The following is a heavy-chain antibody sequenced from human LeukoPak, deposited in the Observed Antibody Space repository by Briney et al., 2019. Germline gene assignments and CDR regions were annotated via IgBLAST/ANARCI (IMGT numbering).Heavy chain of an antibody. Sequence: GGSLRLSCAASGFTFSSYGMHWVRQAPGKGLEWVAVIWYDGSNKYYADSVKGRFTISRDNSKNTLYLQMNSLGAEDTAVYYCARGKGDAYRDAFDIWGQGTMVTVSS. CDR1: GFTFSSYG. CDR2: IWYDGSNK. D-gene: IGHD2-21*02. CDR3: ARGKGDAYRDAFDI. J-gene: IGHJ3*02. V-gene: IGHV3-33*01.